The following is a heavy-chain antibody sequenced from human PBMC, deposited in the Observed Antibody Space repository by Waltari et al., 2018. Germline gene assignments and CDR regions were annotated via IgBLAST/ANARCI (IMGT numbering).Heavy chain of an antibody. V-gene: IGHV3-7*01. J-gene: IGHJ4*02. CDR1: GFSFSDTW. CDR2: IKTDCSTQ. CDR3: ARHGDFCFDY. Sequence: EVQVVESGGDLVQPGGSLRLSCAAPGFSFSDTWMGWVRQAPGEVLVWVANIKTDCSTQYYVGSVMGRFTISRANAKNSLYLQMNSLRAEDTAVYYCARHGDFCFDYWGQGILVTVSS.